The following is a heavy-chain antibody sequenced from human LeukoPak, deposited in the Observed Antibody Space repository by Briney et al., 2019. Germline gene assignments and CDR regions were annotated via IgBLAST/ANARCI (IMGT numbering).Heavy chain of an antibody. CDR3: ATASSGRFLTS. J-gene: IGHJ5*02. CDR1: GFTFSSYS. D-gene: IGHD6-19*01. Sequence: GGSLRLSCAASGFTFSSYSMNWVRQAPGKGLEWVANIKQDGSEKYYVDSVKGRFTISRDNAQNSLFLQMDSLRADDSAMYYCATASSGRFLTSWGQGTLVTVSS. V-gene: IGHV3-7*03. CDR2: IKQDGSEK.